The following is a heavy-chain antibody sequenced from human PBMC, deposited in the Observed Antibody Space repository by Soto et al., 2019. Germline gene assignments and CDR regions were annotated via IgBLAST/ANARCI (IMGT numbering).Heavy chain of an antibody. V-gene: IGHV3-48*03. D-gene: IGHD2-2*01. CDR3: ARPGSSTYLYYYGMDV. J-gene: IGHJ6*02. CDR2: ISSRGSTI. CDR1: GFTFSSFE. Sequence: XGSLRLSCAAAGFTFSSFEMNWVRQAPGKGLEWVAYISSRGSTIYYADSVKGRFTISRDNAKNSLYLQMNSLRAEDTAVYYCARPGSSTYLYYYGMDVWGQGTTVTVSS.